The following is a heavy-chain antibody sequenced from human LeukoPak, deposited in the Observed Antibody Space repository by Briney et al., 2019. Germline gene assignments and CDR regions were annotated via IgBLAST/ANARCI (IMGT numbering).Heavy chain of an antibody. CDR2: IYPTGGT. J-gene: IGHJ1*01. V-gene: IGHV3-23*01. D-gene: IGHD2-15*01. Sequence: GGSLRLSCAASGFVFGSDGMNWVRQAPGKGLEWVSAIYPTGGTFYADSVKGRFTISRDNSKDTLYLQMNSLSAEDTAIYYCARAWGGSFEHLQDWGQGTLITVSS. CDR3: ARAWGGSFEHLQD. CDR1: GFVFGSDG.